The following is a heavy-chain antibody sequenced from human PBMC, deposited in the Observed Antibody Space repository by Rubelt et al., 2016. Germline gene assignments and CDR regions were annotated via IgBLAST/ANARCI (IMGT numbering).Heavy chain of an antibody. CDR1: GGSISSYY. Sequence: QVQLQESGPGLVKPSETLSLTCTVPGGSISSYYWSWIRQPPGKGLEWIGYIYYSGSTNYNPSLKSRVTISVDTAKNQFSLKLSSVTAADTAVYYCARGTVIAATHDYYYGMDVWGQGTTVTVSS. D-gene: IGHD2-15*01. CDR2: IYYSGST. CDR3: ARGTVIAATHDYYYGMDV. V-gene: IGHV4-59*01. J-gene: IGHJ6*02.